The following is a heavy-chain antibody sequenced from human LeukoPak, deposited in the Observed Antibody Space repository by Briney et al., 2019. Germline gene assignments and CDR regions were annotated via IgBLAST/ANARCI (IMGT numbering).Heavy chain of an antibody. CDR3: AKLEEWLSSYYYYMDV. CDR1: GFTFSSYA. D-gene: IGHD3-3*01. CDR2: ISGSGGST. V-gene: IGHV3-23*01. J-gene: IGHJ6*03. Sequence: GGSLRLSCAASGFTFSSYAMSWARQAPGKGLEWVSAISGSGGSTYYADSVKGRFTVSRDNSKNTLYLQMNSLRAEDTAVYYCAKLEEWLSSYYYYMDVWGKGTTVTVSS.